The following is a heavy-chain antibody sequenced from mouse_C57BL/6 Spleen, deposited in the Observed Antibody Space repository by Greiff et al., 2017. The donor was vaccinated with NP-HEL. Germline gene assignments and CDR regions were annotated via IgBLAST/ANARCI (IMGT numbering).Heavy chain of an antibody. V-gene: IGHV5-6*01. D-gene: IGHD2-3*01. J-gene: IGHJ3*01. Sequence: VQLKESGGDLVKPGGSLKLSCAASGFTFSSYGMSWVRQTPDKRLEWVATISSGGSYTYYPDSVKGRFTISRDNAKNTLYLQMSSLKSEDTAMYYCARHQDGYYAWFAYWGQGTLVTVSA. CDR1: GFTFSSYG. CDR3: ARHQDGYYAWFAY. CDR2: ISSGGSYT.